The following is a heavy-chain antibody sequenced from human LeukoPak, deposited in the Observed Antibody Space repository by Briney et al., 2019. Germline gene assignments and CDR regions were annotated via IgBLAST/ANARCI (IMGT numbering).Heavy chain of an antibody. CDR2: ISDSGST. CDR1: GGYISNYY. CDR3: ARRGNYYDSSGYYHHWYFDL. D-gene: IGHD3-22*01. Sequence: SETLSLTCTVSGGYISNYYWSWVRQPPGKGLEWIGSISDSGSTNYNASLKSRVTISVDTSKNQFSLKLSSVTAADTAVYYCARRGNYYDSSGYYHHWYFDLWGPGTLVTVSS. J-gene: IGHJ2*01. V-gene: IGHV4-59*08.